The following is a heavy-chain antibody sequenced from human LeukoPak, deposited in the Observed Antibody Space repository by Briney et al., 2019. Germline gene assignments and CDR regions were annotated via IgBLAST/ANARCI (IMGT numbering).Heavy chain of an antibody. CDR2: INPSGGST. D-gene: IGHD5-24*01. CDR1: GYTFTGYY. J-gene: IGHJ3*02. Sequence: GASVKVSCKASGYTFTGYYIHWVRQAPGQGLEWMGIINPSGGSTNYAQKFQDRVTMTRDMSTSTVYMELSSLRSDDTAVYFCARDSPKGWLGDEAFDIWGQGTMVTVSS. CDR3: ARDSPKGWLGDEAFDI. V-gene: IGHV1-46*01.